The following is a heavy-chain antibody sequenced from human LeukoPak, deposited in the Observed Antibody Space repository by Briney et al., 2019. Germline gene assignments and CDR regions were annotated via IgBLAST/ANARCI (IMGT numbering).Heavy chain of an antibody. CDR2: ISYDGSNK. J-gene: IGHJ4*02. Sequence: PGGSLRLSCAASGFTFSSYAMHWVRQAPGKGLEWVAVISYDGSNKYYADSVKGRFTISRDNSRNTLYLQMNSLRAEDTAVYYCASGITMTFDYWGQGTLVTVSS. CDR1: GFTFSSYA. D-gene: IGHD3-22*01. CDR3: ASGITMTFDY. V-gene: IGHV3-30*04.